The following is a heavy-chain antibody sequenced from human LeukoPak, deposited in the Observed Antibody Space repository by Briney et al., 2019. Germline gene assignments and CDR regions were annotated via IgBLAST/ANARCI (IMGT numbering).Heavy chain of an antibody. CDR2: ISAYNGNT. D-gene: IGHD2-2*01. J-gene: IGHJ6*03. CDR1: GYTFTSYG. CDR3: ARDRVVPAAIGFYYYYYMDV. Sequence: ASVKVSCKASGYTFTSYGISWVRQAPGQGLEWMGWISAYNGNTNFAQKLQGRITMTTDTSTSTAYMELRSLRSDDTAVYYCARDRVVPAAIGFYYYYYMDVWGKGTTVTISS. V-gene: IGHV1-18*01.